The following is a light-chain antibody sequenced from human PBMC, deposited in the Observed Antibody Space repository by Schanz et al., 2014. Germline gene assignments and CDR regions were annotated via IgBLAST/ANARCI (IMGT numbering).Light chain of an antibody. V-gene: IGKV3-20*01. CDR3: QHYGSSPGYT. Sequence: EIVMTQSPATLSVSPGERATLSCRASQSVTSNLAWYQQRPGQAPRLLIYGSSNRATGIPDRFSGSGSGTDFTLTISGLEPEDFAVYYCQHYGSSPGYTFGQGTKLEIK. CDR2: GSS. CDR1: QSVTSN. J-gene: IGKJ2*01.